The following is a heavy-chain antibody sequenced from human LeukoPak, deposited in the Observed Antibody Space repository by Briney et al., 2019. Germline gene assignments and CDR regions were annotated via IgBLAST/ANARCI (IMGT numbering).Heavy chain of an antibody. V-gene: IGHV3-48*03. Sequence: GGSLRLSCAASGFTFSSYKMNWVRHAPGKGLEWVSYISISGSTIYYADSVKGRFTISRDNAKNSLYLHMNSLRAEDTAVYYCARRAGAYSHPYDYWGQGTLVTVSS. J-gene: IGHJ4*02. D-gene: IGHD4/OR15-4a*01. CDR3: ARRAGAYSHPYDY. CDR1: GFTFSSYK. CDR2: ISISGSTI.